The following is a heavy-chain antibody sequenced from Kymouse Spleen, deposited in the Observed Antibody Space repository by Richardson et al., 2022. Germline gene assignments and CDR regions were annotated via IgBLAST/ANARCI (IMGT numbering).Heavy chain of an antibody. D-gene: IGHD3-10*01,IGHD3-22*01. V-gene: IGHV4-34*01. J-gene: IGHJ6*02. CDR3: ARERITMYYYGMDV. CDR1: GGSFSGYY. Sequence: QVQLQQWGAGLLKPSETLSLTCAVYGGSFSGYYWSWIRQPPGKGLEWIGEINHSGSTNYNPSLKSRVTISVDTSKNQFSLKLSSVTAADTAVYYCARERITMYYYGMDVWGQGTTVTVSS. CDR2: INHSGST.